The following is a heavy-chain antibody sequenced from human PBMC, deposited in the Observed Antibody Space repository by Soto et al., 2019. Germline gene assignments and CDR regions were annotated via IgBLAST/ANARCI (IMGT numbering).Heavy chain of an antibody. CDR3: ATDPFYDHSSGYYNMAV. CDR1: GYSLTGLS. CDR2: FDPEDGET. D-gene: IGHD3-22*01. J-gene: IGHJ6*02. V-gene: IGHV1-24*01. Sequence: ASVKVSCKVSGYSLTGLSMHWVRQAPGKGLEWMGGFDPEDGETIYAQKLRGRVTMTEDTSTDTAYMELSSLRSEDTAVYYCATDPFYDHSSGYYNMAVWGQGTTVTVSS.